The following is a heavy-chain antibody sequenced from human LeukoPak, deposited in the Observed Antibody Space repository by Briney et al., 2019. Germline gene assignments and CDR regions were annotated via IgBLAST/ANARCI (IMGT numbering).Heavy chain of an antibody. CDR1: GFTFDDYA. Sequence: GRSLRLSCAASGFTFDDYAMHWVRQAPGKGLEWVSGISWNSGSIGYADSVKGRFTISRDNAKNSLYLQMNSLRAEDTALYYCAKVLSGYDDNLYFDYWGQGTLVTVSS. CDR3: AKVLSGYDDNLYFDY. V-gene: IGHV3-9*01. D-gene: IGHD5-12*01. CDR2: ISWNSGSI. J-gene: IGHJ4*02.